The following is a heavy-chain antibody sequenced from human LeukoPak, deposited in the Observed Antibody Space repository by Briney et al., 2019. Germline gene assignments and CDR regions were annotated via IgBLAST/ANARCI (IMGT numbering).Heavy chain of an antibody. V-gene: IGHV3-11*01. D-gene: IGHD4-11*01. Sequence: GGSLRLSCAASGFTFSDYYMSWIRQAPGKGLEWLSYISSSGTTIYYTDSVKGRFTIPRDNAKNSLYLQMNSLRAEDTAVYYCARGIRQYAKSYFDYWGQGTLVTVSS. CDR2: ISSSGTTI. CDR3: ARGIRQYAKSYFDY. J-gene: IGHJ4*02. CDR1: GFTFSDYY.